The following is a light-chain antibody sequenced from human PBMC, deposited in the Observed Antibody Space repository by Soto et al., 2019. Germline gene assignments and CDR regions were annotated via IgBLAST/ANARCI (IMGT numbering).Light chain of an antibody. Sequence: DSQMTQSPSSLSASVGDRVTITFRACEGIRNDLGWYQQKPGKAPKRLIYATSILPSGVPTRFSGSGSGTEFTLTISSLQPEDFATASGPPHNNYHRTFGQGTKVEIK. CDR2: ATS. V-gene: IGKV1-17*01. CDR1: EGIRND. J-gene: IGKJ1*01. CDR3: PPHNNYHRT.